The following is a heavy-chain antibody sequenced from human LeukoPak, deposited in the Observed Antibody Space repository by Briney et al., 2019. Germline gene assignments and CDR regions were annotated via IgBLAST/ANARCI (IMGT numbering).Heavy chain of an antibody. Sequence: GGSLRLSCAASGFTFSDYYMDWVRQAPGKGLEWVGRIRNKANSYTTKYAASVKDRFTISRDDSQNSLYLQMNSLKTEDTAVYYCARGDCSGGSCYSGYWGQGTLVTVSS. CDR2: IRNKANSYTT. J-gene: IGHJ4*02. V-gene: IGHV3-72*01. D-gene: IGHD2-15*01. CDR1: GFTFSDYY. CDR3: ARGDCSGGSCYSGY.